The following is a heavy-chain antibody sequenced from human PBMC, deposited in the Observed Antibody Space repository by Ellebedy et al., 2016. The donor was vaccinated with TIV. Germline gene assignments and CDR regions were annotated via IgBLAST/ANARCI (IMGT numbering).Heavy chain of an antibody. J-gene: IGHJ4*02. V-gene: IGHV3-21*06. CDR3: ARVHGDYRIDY. D-gene: IGHD4-17*01. CDR2: MSGTSSYV. CDR1: GFTFSTYS. Sequence: GGSLRLSCAASGFTFSTYSMNWVRQAPGKGLEWVSSMSGTSSYVHYADSVEGRFTISRANAKNSLYLHMSSLRVEDTAVYYCARVHGDYRIDYWGPGTLVTVSS.